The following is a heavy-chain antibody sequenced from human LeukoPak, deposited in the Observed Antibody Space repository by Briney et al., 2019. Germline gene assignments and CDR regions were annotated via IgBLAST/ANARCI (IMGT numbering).Heavy chain of an antibody. D-gene: IGHD3-22*01. V-gene: IGHV3-21*01. CDR2: ISGSSIYM. Sequence: GGSLRLSCAASGFTFSTYSMNWVRQAPGEGLEWVSSISGSSIYMYYADSVKGRFTISRDNAKNSLYLQMNSLRAEDTAVYYCARDPPYYDSSGYYYDYWGQGTLVTVSS. CDR1: GFTFSTYS. J-gene: IGHJ4*02. CDR3: ARDPPYYDSSGYYYDY.